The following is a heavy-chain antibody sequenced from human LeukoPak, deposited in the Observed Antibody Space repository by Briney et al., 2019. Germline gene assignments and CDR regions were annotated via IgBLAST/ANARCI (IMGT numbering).Heavy chain of an antibody. J-gene: IGHJ4*02. CDR3: ARDKRYYYGSGSYLDY. CDR1: GFIFSSYS. CDR2: ISSSSSYI. V-gene: IGHV3-21*01. Sequence: KPGGSLRLSCAASGFIFSSYSMNWVRQAPGKGLEWVSSISSSSSYIYYADSVKGRFTISRDNSKNTLYLQMNSLRAEDTAVYYCARDKRYYYGSGSYLDYWGQGTLVTVSS. D-gene: IGHD3-10*01.